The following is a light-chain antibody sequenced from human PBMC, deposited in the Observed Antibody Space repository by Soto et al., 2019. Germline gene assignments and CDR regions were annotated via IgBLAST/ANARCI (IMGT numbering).Light chain of an antibody. Sequence: EIVLTQSPASLSLSPGDTATLSCRASQSVDSHLVWYQQKPGQAPRLLIFGASNWATGIPARFSGSGSGTDFTLAINRLEPDDFAVYYCQQRNDSPITFGQGTRLEIK. CDR2: GAS. CDR1: QSVDSH. CDR3: QQRNDSPIT. V-gene: IGKV3-11*01. J-gene: IGKJ5*01.